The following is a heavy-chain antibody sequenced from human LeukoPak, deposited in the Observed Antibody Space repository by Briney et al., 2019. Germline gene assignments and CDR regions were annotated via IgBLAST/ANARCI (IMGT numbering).Heavy chain of an antibody. V-gene: IGHV3-30*18. D-gene: IGHD5-18*01. J-gene: IGHJ6*02. CDR3: AKDSSYGPSVYYYGMDV. Sequence: GGSLRLSCAASGFTFSSYGMHWVRQAPGKGLEWVAVISYDGSNKYYADSVKGRFTISRDNSKNTLYLQMNSLRAEDTAVYYCAKDSSYGPSVYYYGMDVWGQGTTVTVSS. CDR1: GFTFSSYG. CDR2: ISYDGSNK.